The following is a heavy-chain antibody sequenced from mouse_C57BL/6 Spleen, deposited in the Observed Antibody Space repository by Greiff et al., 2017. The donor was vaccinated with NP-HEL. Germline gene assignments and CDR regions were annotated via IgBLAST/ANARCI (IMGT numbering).Heavy chain of an antibody. CDR2: ISSGGSYT. Sequence: EVKVVESGGDLVKPGGSLKLSCAASGFTFSSYGMSWVRQTPDKRLEWVATISSGGSYTYYPDSVKGRFTFSRDNAKNTLYLQMSSLKSEDTAMYYCARRDYYGSSYLAYWGKGALVTVAA. D-gene: IGHD1-1*01. CDR1: GFTFSSYG. J-gene: IGHJ3*01. CDR3: ARRDYYGSSYLAY. V-gene: IGHV5-6*02.